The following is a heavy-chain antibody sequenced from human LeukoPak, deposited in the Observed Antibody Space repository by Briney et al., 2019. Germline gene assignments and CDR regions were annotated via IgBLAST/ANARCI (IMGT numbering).Heavy chain of an antibody. D-gene: IGHD5-24*01. CDR2: IYTSGST. J-gene: IGHJ3*02. CDR1: GGSISSGSYY. Sequence: SQTLSLTCTVSGGSISSGSYYWSWIRQPAGKGLEWIGRIYTSGSTNYNPSLKSRVTISVDTSKNQFSLKLSSVTAADTAVYYCARDLRGDGYNSGDLGAFDIWGQGTMVTVSS. V-gene: IGHV4-61*02. CDR3: ARDLRGDGYNSGDLGAFDI.